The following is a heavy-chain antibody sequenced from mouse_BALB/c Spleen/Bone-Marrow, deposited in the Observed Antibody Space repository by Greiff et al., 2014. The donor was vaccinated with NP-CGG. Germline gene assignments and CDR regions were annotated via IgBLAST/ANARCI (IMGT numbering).Heavy chain of an antibody. D-gene: IGHD1-1*01. Sequence: VQLQQSGPELVKPGASVKMSCKASGYTFTSYVMHWVKQKPGQGLEWIGYINPYNDGTKYNEKFKGKATLTSDKSSSTAYMELSSLTSEDSAVYYCARPYYYGSSGDSWFAHWGQGTLVTVSA. J-gene: IGHJ3*01. CDR1: GYTFTSYV. V-gene: IGHV1-14*01. CDR2: INPYNDGT. CDR3: ARPYYYGSSGDSWFAH.